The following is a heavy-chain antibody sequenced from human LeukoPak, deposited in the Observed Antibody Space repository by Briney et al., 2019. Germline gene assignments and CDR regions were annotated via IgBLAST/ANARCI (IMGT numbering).Heavy chain of an antibody. D-gene: IGHD3-3*01. CDR3: ARDHGEYDFWSGYIHNWFDP. Sequence: ASVKVSCKASGYTFTGYYMHWVRQAPGQGLEWMGWINPNSGGTNYAQKFQGRVTMTRDTSISTAYMELSRLRSDDTAVYYCARDHGEYDFWSGYIHNWFDPWGQGTLVTVSS. CDR1: GYTFTGYY. V-gene: IGHV1-2*02. J-gene: IGHJ5*02. CDR2: INPNSGGT.